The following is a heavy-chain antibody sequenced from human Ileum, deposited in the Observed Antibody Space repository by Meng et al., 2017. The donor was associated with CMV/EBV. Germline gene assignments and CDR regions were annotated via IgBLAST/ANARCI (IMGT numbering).Heavy chain of an antibody. J-gene: IGHJ4*02. CDR3: ARDTSGSYSIRSFDY. CDR2: ISTYNGNT. D-gene: IGHD1-26*01. CDR1: AYTLTSYG. Sequence: SAYTLTSYGMSWVQQAPGQGLEWMRWISTYNGNTKYAQKLQGRVTMTTDTSTSTAYMELRSLRSDDTAVYYCARDTSGSYSIRSFDYWGQGTLVTVSS. V-gene: IGHV1-18*01.